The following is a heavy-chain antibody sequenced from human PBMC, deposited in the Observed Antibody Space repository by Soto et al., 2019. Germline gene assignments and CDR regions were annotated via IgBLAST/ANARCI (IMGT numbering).Heavy chain of an antibody. V-gene: IGHV1-46*01. Sequence: ASVKVSWKASGYTFTSYYMHWVRQAPGQGLEWMGIINPSGGSTSYAQKFQGRVTMTRDTSTSTVYMELSSLRSEDTAVYYCARAVGKNITIFGVVIRAHYGMDVWGQGTTVNVSS. CDR1: GYTFTSYY. D-gene: IGHD3-3*01. J-gene: IGHJ6*02. CDR3: ARAVGKNITIFGVVIRAHYGMDV. CDR2: INPSGGST.